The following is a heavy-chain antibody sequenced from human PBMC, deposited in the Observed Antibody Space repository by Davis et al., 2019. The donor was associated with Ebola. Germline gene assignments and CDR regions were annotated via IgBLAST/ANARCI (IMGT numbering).Heavy chain of an antibody. CDR2: IYPSDSDT. J-gene: IGHJ5*01. V-gene: IGHV5-51*01. CDR1: EYRFANYW. D-gene: IGHD6-19*01. Sequence: KVSCKGSEYRFANYWIGWVRQKLGKGLEWMGMIYPSDSDTRYTPSFQGQVTISADTSLNTAYLQWSSLRASDTAIYYCARRRALYSSGWFSEFDSWGQGTMVTVSS. CDR3: ARRRALYSSGWFSEFDS.